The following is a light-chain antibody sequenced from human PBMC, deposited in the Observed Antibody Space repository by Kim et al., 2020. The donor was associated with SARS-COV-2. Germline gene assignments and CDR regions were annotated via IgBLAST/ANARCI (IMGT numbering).Light chain of an antibody. CDR3: QQFSVSPWT. CDR1: ESISDW. Sequence: DIRMSQSPSTLSASVGDRVTMTCRASESISDWLAWYQQKPGKAPKLLIYTASTLESGFPSRFSGSGSGTEFTLTINSLQPDDVAMYYCQQFSVSPWTFGQGTKVDIK. V-gene: IGKV1-5*03. CDR2: TAS. J-gene: IGKJ1*01.